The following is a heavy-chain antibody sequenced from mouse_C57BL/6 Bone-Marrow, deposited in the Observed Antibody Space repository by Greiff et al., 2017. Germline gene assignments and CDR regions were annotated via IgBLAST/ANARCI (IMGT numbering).Heavy chain of an antibody. D-gene: IGHD1-1*02. CDR2: IDPETGGT. Sequence: QVQLQQPGAELVKPGASVTLSCKASGYTFTDYEMHWVKQTPVHGLDWIGAIDPETGGTAYNQKFKGKAILTVDKSSSTAYMELRSLTSEDSAVYYCTRGVCDCGGFDYWGQGTTLTVSS. CDR3: TRGVCDCGGFDY. J-gene: IGHJ2*01. CDR1: GYTFTDYE. V-gene: IGHV1-15*01.